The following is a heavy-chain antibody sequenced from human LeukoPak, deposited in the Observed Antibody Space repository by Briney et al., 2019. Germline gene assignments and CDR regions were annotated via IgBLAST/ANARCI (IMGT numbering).Heavy chain of an antibody. CDR3: ARTPTAVAGRFDY. V-gene: IGHV4-59*01. CDR1: GGSISSYY. CDR2: IYYSGST. D-gene: IGHD6-19*01. J-gene: IGHJ4*02. Sequence: SETLSLTCTVSGGSISSYYWSWIRQPPGKGLEWIGYIYYSGSTNYNPSLKSRVTISVDTSKNQFSLKLSSVTAADTAVYYCARTPTAVAGRFDYWGQGTLVTVSS.